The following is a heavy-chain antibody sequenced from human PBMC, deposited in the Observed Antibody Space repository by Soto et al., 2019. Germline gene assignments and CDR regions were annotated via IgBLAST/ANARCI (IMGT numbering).Heavy chain of an antibody. D-gene: IGHD2-15*01. CDR1: VGSISSSNW. CDR3: ARKNGFIAACPCDY. Sequence: QVKLQESGPGLVKPSGTLSLTCAVSVGSISSSNWWSWVRQPPGKGRERIGEIYHSGSTNDNPSLESRVTRSEGKAKNPVPLQLSSVTTADTAVYYVARKNGFIAACPCDYWGQGTLVTVSS. CDR2: IYHSGST. J-gene: IGHJ4*02. V-gene: IGHV4-4*02.